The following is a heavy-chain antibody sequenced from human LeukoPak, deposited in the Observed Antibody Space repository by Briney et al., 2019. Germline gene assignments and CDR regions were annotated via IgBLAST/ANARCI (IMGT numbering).Heavy chain of an antibody. J-gene: IGHJ4*02. CDR3: TGQAYYYDTSGFNFDY. CDR1: GFTFSGSA. V-gene: IGHV3-73*01. Sequence: PGGSLRLSCAASGFTFSGSAMHWVRQASGKGLEWVGRIRSKANSYATAYAASVKGRFTISRDDSKNTAYLQMNSLKTEDTAVYYCTGQAYYYDTSGFNFDYWGRGILVAVSS. CDR2: IRSKANSYAT. D-gene: IGHD3-22*01.